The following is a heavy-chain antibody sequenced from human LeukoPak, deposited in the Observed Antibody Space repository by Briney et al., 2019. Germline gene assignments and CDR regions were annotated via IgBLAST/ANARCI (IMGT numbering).Heavy chain of an antibody. V-gene: IGHV4-59*12. Sequence: SETLSLTCTVSGGSISSYYWSWIRLPPGKGLEWIGYIYYTGATYYNPSLKSRVTISVDTSKNQFSLKLSSVTAADTAVYYCARSYYSHNWFDPWGQGTLVTVSS. CDR3: ARSYYSHNWFDP. CDR2: IYYTGAT. J-gene: IGHJ5*02. CDR1: GGSISSYY. D-gene: IGHD4-11*01.